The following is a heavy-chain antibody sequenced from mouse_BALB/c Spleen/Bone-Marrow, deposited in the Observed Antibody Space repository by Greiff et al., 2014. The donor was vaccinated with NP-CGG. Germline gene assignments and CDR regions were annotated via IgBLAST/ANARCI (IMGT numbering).Heavy chain of an antibody. CDR1: GFNIKDTY. J-gene: IGHJ3*01. CDR3: APYYYGSSQFAY. Sequence: EVQLQQSGAELVKPGASVKLSCTASGFNIKDTYMHWVKQRPEQGLEWIGRIDPANGNTKYDPKFQGKATITADTSSNTAYLQLSSLTSEDTAVYYCAPYYYGSSQFAYWGQGTLVPVSA. D-gene: IGHD1-1*01. V-gene: IGHV14-3*02. CDR2: IDPANGNT.